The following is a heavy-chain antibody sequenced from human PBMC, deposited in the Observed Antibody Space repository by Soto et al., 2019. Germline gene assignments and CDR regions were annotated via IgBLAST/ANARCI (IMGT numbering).Heavy chain of an antibody. CDR2: ISYDGNNK. CDR1: GFTFSDYT. V-gene: IGHV3-30-3*01. J-gene: IGHJ5*02. Sequence: QVQLVESGGGVVQPGRSLRLSCAASGFTFSDYTIHWVRQAPGKGLEWVAVISYDGNNKKYADSVEGRFTISRDNSKNTLYLQLNSLRDEDTAVYYCAKDHYPPGSALNWAVNWSDAWGQGTLVTVSS. CDR3: AKDHYPPGSALNWAVNWSDA. D-gene: IGHD3-10*01.